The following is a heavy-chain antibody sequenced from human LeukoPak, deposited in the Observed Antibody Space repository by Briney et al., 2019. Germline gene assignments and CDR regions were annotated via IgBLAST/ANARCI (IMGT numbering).Heavy chain of an antibody. V-gene: IGHV1-69*05. CDR1: GGTFSSYA. J-gene: IGHJ4*02. CDR3: ARAKYYGDYGFDY. CDR2: IIPIFGTA. D-gene: IGHD4-17*01. Sequence: SVKVSCKASGGTFSSYAISWVRQAPGQGLEWMGGIIPIFGTANYAQKFQGRVTITTDEFTSTAYMELSSLRSEDTAVYYCARAKYYGDYGFDYWGQGTLVTVSS.